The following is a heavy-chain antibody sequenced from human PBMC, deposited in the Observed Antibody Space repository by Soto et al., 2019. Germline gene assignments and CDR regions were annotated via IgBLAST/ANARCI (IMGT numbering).Heavy chain of an antibody. CDR2: IYYSGST. J-gene: IGHJ5*02. CDR1: GGSISSGGYY. CDR3: ASNIAARLYANVFDP. V-gene: IGHV4-31*03. D-gene: IGHD6-6*01. Sequence: QVQLQESGPGLVKPSQTLSLTCTVSGGSISSGGYYWSWIRQHPGKGLEWIGYIYYSGSTYYNPSLKSRVTISVDTSKNQVSLKLSSVTAADTAVYYCASNIAARLYANVFDPWGQGTLVTVSS.